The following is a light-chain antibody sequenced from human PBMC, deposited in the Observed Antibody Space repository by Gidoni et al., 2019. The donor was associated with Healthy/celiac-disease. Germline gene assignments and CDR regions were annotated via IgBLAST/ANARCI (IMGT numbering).Light chain of an antibody. Sequence: DIQMTQARSTLSASVGERVTITCRASQSISSWLAWYQQKPGKAPKLLIYTASSLESGVPSRFSGSGSGTEFTLTISSLQPDDFATYYCQQYNSYPYTFGQGTKLEIK. CDR1: QSISSW. V-gene: IGKV1-5*03. CDR2: TAS. J-gene: IGKJ2*01. CDR3: QQYNSYPYT.